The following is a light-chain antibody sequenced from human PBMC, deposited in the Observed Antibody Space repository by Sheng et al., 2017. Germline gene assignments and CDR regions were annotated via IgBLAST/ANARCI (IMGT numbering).Light chain of an antibody. CDR3: QQYNSLPYT. CDR1: EDIRNY. V-gene: IGKV1-33*01. Sequence: DIQMTQSPSSLSASIGDRVSITCQASEDIRNYLNWYQHKPGKAPKLLISDASTLGAGVPSTFSGGGSGTEFVLTISGLQAEDVATYYCQQYNSLPYTFGQGTKVEMK. J-gene: IGKJ2*01. CDR2: DAS.